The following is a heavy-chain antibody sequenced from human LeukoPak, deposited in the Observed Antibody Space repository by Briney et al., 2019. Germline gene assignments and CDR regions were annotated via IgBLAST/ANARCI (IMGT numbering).Heavy chain of an antibody. D-gene: IGHD2-2*01. J-gene: IGHJ5*02. CDR1: GYTFTGYY. V-gene: IGHV1-2*02. Sequence: GASVKVSCEASGYTFTGYYMHWVRQAPGQGLEWMGWINPNSGGTNYAQKFQGRVTMTRDTSISTAYMELSRLRSDDTAVYYCARQPSSSPRWFDPWGQGTLVTVSS. CDR3: ARQPSSSPRWFDP. CDR2: INPNSGGT.